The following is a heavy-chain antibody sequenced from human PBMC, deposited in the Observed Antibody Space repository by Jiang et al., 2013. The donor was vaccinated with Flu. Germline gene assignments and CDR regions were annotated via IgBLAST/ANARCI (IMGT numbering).Heavy chain of an antibody. CDR3: ARKAAGVWGMDV. J-gene: IGHJ6*04. V-gene: IGHV4-59*01. CDR1: GGSISSYY. D-gene: IGHD6-19*01. CDR2: IYYSGST. Sequence: LLKPSETLSLTCTVSGGSISSYYWSWIRQPPGKGLEWIGYIYYSGSTNYNPSLKSRVTISVDTSKNQFSLKLSSVTAADTAVYYCARKAAGVWGMDVWGKGTTVTVSS.